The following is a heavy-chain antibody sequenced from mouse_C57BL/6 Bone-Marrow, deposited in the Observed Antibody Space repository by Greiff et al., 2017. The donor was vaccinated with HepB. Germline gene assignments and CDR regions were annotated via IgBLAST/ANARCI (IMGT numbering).Heavy chain of an antibody. CDR2: ISNLAYRI. V-gene: IGHV5-15*01. J-gene: IGHJ2*01. CDR1: GFTFSDYG. Sequence: EVQLQESGGGLVQPGGSLKLSCAASGFTFSDYGMAWVRQAPRKGPEWVAFISNLAYRIYYADPLTGRFTISRENAKNTLYLEMSSLRSEDTSMYYCARVYYDTTGDYFDYWGQGTTLTVSS. D-gene: IGHD2-4*01. CDR3: ARVYYDTTGDYFDY.